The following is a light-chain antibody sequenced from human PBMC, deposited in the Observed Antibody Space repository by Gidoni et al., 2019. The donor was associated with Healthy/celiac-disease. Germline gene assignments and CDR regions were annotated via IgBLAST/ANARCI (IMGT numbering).Light chain of an antibody. V-gene: IGLV1-44*01. Sequence: QSVLTQPPSASGTPGQRVTISCSGSSSNIGSNTVNWDQQLPGTAPNLLIYSNHQRPSGVPDRFSGSKSGTSASLAISGLQSEDEADYYCAAWDDRLNGPVFGGGTKLTVL. CDR1: SSNIGSNT. CDR3: AAWDDRLNGPV. CDR2: SNH. J-gene: IGLJ3*02.